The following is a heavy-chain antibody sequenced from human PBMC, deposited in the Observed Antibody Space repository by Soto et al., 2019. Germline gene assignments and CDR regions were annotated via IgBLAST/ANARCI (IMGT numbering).Heavy chain of an antibody. Sequence: QVQLQQWGAGLLKPSETLSLTCAVYGGSLSGYYWSWIRQPPGKGLEWIGEISHRGGTNYNPSLKSRVTISVDTSKNQFSLKLSSVTAADTAAYYCAREWPGSRGYFDYWGQGSLVTVCS. CDR1: GGSLSGYY. D-gene: IGHD3-22*01. CDR3: AREWPGSRGYFDY. V-gene: IGHV4-34*02. CDR2: ISHRGGT. J-gene: IGHJ4*02.